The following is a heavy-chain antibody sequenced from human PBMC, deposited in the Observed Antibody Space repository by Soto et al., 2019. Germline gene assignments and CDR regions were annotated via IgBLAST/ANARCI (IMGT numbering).Heavy chain of an antibody. J-gene: IGHJ6*02. CDR3: ASGSAMPNDYYYYGMDV. CDR1: GGTFSSYA. Sequence: SVKVSCKASGGTFSSYAISWVRQAPGQGLEWMGGIIPIFGTANYAQKFQGRVTITADESTSTAYMELSSLRSEDTAVYYCASGSAMPNDYYYYGMDVWGQGTTVTVSS. CDR2: IIPIFGTA. D-gene: IGHD2-2*01. V-gene: IGHV1-69*13.